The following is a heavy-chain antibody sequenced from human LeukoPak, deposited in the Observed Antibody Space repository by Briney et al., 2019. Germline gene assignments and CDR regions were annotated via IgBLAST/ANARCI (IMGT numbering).Heavy chain of an antibody. Sequence: GGSLRLSCAASGFTFSSYGMHWVRQAPGKGLEWVAVISYDGSNKYYADSVKGRFTISRDNSKNTLYLQMNSLRAEDTAVYYCAKDFMITFGGVIAPFDYWGQGTLVTVSS. V-gene: IGHV3-30*18. J-gene: IGHJ4*02. CDR3: AKDFMITFGGVIAPFDY. CDR1: GFTFSSYG. CDR2: ISYDGSNK. D-gene: IGHD3-16*02.